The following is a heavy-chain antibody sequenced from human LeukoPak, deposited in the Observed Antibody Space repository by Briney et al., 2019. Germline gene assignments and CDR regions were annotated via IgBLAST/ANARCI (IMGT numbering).Heavy chain of an antibody. Sequence: SETLSLTCTVSGGSVSSGDYYWSWIRQPPGKGLEWIGYIYYSGSTNYNPSLKSRVTISVDTSKSQFSLKLSSATAADTAVYYCATGRSIRYFDYWGQGTLLTVSS. J-gene: IGHJ4*02. CDR3: ATGRSIRYFDY. V-gene: IGHV4-61*08. CDR1: GGSVSSGDYY. CDR2: IYYSGST. D-gene: IGHD3-9*01.